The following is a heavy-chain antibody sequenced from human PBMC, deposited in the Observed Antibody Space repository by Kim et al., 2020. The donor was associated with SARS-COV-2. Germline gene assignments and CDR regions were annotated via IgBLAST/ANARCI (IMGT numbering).Heavy chain of an antibody. V-gene: IGHV5-51*01. CDR2: IYTGDSDT. CDR3: ARPCMGGGDRPCAFDI. Sequence: GESLKISCKGSGYSFTSYWIGWVRQMPGKGLEWMGIIYTGDSDTRYSPSFQGQVTISADKSISTAYLQWSSLKASDTAMYYCARPCMGGGDRPCAFDIWGQGTMVTVSS. J-gene: IGHJ3*02. D-gene: IGHD2-21*02. CDR1: GYSFTSYW.